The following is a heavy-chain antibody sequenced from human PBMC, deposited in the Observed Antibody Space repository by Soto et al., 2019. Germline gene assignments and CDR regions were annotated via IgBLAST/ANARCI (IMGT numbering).Heavy chain of an antibody. J-gene: IGHJ6*02. D-gene: IGHD1-20*01. Sequence: GGSLRLSCAASEFTFDRYYMTWVRQAPGKGPEWVANINRDGSEKYCVDSVKGRFTISRDNANNSLYLQMNSLRAEDTAVYFCARGNWNYYYGFDVWGQGTTVTVS. V-gene: IGHV3-7*01. CDR3: ARGNWNYYYGFDV. CDR1: EFTFDRYY. CDR2: INRDGSEK.